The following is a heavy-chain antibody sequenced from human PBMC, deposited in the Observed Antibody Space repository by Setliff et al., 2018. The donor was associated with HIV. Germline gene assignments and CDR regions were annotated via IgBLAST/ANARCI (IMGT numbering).Heavy chain of an antibody. Sequence: GSLRLSCAASGFTFSNAWMNWVRQAPGKGLEWVARLRSKIDGGTTEYAAPVKGRFTISRDDSINTLYLQMNSLKTEDTAVYYCVRTYYDILTGYGGFYYMDVWGKGTTVTVSS. J-gene: IGHJ6*03. V-gene: IGHV3-15*07. D-gene: IGHD3-9*01. CDR2: LRSKIDGGTT. CDR3: VRTYYDILTGYGGFYYMDV. CDR1: GFTFSNAW.